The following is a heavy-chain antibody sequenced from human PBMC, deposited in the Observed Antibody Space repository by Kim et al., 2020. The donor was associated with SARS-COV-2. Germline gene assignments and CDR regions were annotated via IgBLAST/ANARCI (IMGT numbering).Heavy chain of an antibody. CDR1: GDSVSSNSAA. V-gene: IGHV6-1*01. CDR2: TYYRSKWYN. CDR3: ARANGYCSSTSCYAADY. D-gene: IGHD2-2*01. J-gene: IGHJ4*02. Sequence: SQTLSLTCAISGDSVSSNSAAWNWIRQSPSRGLEWLGRTYYRSKWYNDYAVSVKSRITINPDTSKNQFSLQLNSVTPEDTAVYYCARANGYCSSTSCYAADYWGQGTLVTVSS.